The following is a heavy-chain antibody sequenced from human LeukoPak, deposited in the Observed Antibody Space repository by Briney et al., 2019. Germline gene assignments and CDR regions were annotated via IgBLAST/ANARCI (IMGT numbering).Heavy chain of an antibody. CDR1: GYTFTSYG. CDR3: AKYYYDSSAFDI. J-gene: IGHJ3*02. Sequence: VASVKVSCKASGYTFTSYGISWVRQAPGQGLEWMGWISAYNGNTNYAQKLQGRVTVTTDTSTSTAYMELRSLRSDDTAVYYCAKYYYDSSAFDIWGQGTMVTVSS. V-gene: IGHV1-18*01. CDR2: ISAYNGNT. D-gene: IGHD3-22*01.